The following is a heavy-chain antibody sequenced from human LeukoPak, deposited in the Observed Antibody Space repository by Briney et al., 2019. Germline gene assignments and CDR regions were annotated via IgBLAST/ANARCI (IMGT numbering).Heavy chain of an antibody. CDR1: GVSISDNY. CDR3: ARDLYYYDSSGRLYYYYGMDV. J-gene: IGHJ6*02. V-gene: IGHV4-59*01. Sequence: SETLSLTCTVSGVSISDNYWSWIRQPPGKGLEWIGYIYYSGSTNYNPSLKSRVTISVDTSKNQFSLKLSSLTAADTAVYYCARDLYYYDSSGRLYYYYGMDVWGQGTTVTVSS. CDR2: IYYSGST. D-gene: IGHD3-22*01.